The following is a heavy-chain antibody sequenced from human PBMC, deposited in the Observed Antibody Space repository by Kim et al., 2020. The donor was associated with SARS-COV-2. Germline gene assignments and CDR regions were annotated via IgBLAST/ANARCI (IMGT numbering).Heavy chain of an antibody. CDR2: ISGSGGST. J-gene: IGHJ3*02. CDR3: AKDWLDILTGYFNGPSDAFDI. Sequence: GGSLRLSCAASGFTFSSYAMSWVRQAPGKGLEWVSAISGSGGSTYYADSVKGRFTISRDNSKNTLYLQMNSLRAEDTAVYYCAKDWLDILTGYFNGPSDAFDIWGQGTMVTVSS. V-gene: IGHV3-23*01. CDR1: GFTFSSYA. D-gene: IGHD3-9*01.